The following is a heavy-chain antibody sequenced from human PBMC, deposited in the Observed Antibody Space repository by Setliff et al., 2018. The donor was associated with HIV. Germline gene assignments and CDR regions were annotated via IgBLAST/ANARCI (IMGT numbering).Heavy chain of an antibody. CDR3: TRMPNESGSYDAFDV. CDR2: IRSNTYGGTT. CDR1: GFNFENYA. J-gene: IGHJ3*01. Sequence: GGSLRLSCTGSGFNFENYAMNWVRQAPGKALEWIAFIRSNTYGGTTEYAASVKGRFTISRDDSKSIAYLQMDSLKAEDTAVYYCTRMPNESGSYDAFDVWGQGTMVT. V-gene: IGHV3-49*04. D-gene: IGHD1-26*01.